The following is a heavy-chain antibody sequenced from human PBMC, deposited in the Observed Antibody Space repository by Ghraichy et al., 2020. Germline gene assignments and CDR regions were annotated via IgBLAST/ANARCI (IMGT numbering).Heavy chain of an antibody. Sequence: QTLSLTCTFSGFSLSTSGMCVSWIRQPPGKALEWLARIDWDDDKYYSTSLKTRLTISKDTSKNQVVLTMTNMDPVDTATYYCSLDTRRGAFDIWGQGTMVTVSS. V-gene: IGHV2-70*11. D-gene: IGHD1-14*01. CDR3: SLDTRRGAFDI. CDR1: GFSLSTSGMC. J-gene: IGHJ3*02. CDR2: IDWDDDK.